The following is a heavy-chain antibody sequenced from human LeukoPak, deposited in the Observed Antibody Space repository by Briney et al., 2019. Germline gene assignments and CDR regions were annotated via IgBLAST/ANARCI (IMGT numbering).Heavy chain of an antibody. CDR2: IYYSGST. CDR3: ARHEYSGYDYNFDY. V-gene: IGHV4-39*01. CDR1: GGSISSSSYY. Sequence: SETLSLTCTVSGGSISSSSYYWGWIRQPPGKGLEWIGSIYYSGSTYYNPSLKSRVTISVDTSKNQFSLKLSSVTAADTAVYYCARHEYSGYDYNFDYWGQGTLVTVSS. D-gene: IGHD5-12*01. J-gene: IGHJ4*02.